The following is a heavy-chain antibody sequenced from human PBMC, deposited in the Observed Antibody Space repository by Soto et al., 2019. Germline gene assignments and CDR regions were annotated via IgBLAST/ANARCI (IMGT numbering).Heavy chain of an antibody. V-gene: IGHV3-66*01. D-gene: IGHD2-2*01. J-gene: IGHJ6*02. CDR2: IYSGGST. CDR1: GFTVSSNY. Sequence: GGSLRLSCAASGFTVSSNYMSWVRQAPGKGLEWVSVIYSGGSTYYADSVKGRFTISRDNSKNTLYLQMNSLRAEDTAVYYCARDPGCSSTSCYYYYGMDVWGQGTTVTFSS. CDR3: ARDPGCSSTSCYYYYGMDV.